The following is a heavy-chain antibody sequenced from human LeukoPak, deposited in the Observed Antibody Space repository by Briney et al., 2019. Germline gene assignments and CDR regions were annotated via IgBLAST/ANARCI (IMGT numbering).Heavy chain of an antibody. V-gene: IGHV1-3*01. CDR1: GYTFTSYA. D-gene: IGHD3-3*01. CDR3: ARGHYDFWSGYHPYRL. Sequence: ASVKVSCKASGYTFTSYAMHWVRQAPGQRLEWMGWINAGNGNTKYSQKFQGRVTITRDTSASTAYMELSSLRSEDTAVYYCARGHYDFWSGYHPYRLWGQGTLVTVSS. J-gene: IGHJ4*02. CDR2: INAGNGNT.